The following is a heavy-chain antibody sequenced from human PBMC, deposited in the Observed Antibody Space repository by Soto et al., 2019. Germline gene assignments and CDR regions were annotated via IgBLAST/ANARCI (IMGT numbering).Heavy chain of an antibody. Sequence: GGSLRLSCAASGFTFGTTDMSWVRQAPGEGLEWVSTIDGRSGITYYADSVKGRFTISRDNSRNTVYLQMNSLRGDDTALYYCVKNSGWFNTWGQGALVTVSS. D-gene: IGHD3-10*01. CDR2: IDGRSGIT. CDR3: VKNSGWFNT. V-gene: IGHV3-23*01. J-gene: IGHJ5*02. CDR1: GFTFGTTD.